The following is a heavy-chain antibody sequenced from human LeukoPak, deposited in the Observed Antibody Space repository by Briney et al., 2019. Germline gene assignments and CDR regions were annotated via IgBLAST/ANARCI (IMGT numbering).Heavy chain of an antibody. CDR1: GGSISSYY. CDR2: IHYSGST. Sequence: SETLSLTCTVSGGSISSYYWSWIRQPPGKGLEWIGYIHYSGSTNYNPSLKSRLTISVETSKNQFSLKLRSVTAADTAVYYCAKASRFGYSYGPREYFYYMDVWGKGTTVTISS. CDR3: AKASRFGYSYGPREYFYYMDV. J-gene: IGHJ6*03. D-gene: IGHD5-18*01. V-gene: IGHV4-59*01.